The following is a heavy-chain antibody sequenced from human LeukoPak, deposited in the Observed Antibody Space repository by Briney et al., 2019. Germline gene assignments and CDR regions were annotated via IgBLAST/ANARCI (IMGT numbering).Heavy chain of an antibody. CDR2: ISGSGGST. J-gene: IGHJ3*02. V-gene: IGHV3-23*01. D-gene: IGHD6-6*01. CDR1: GFTFSSYA. Sequence: GGSLRLSCAASGFTFSSYAMSWVRQAPATGLESVSAISGSGGSTYYADSVKGRFTISRDNSKNTLYLQMNSLRAEDTAVYYCAKAWTPSSSNAFDIWGQGTMVTVSS. CDR3: AKAWTPSSSNAFDI.